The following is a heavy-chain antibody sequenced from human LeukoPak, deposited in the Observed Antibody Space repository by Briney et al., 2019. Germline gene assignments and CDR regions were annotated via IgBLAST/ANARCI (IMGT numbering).Heavy chain of an antibody. D-gene: IGHD3-22*01. CDR3: ASLYYYDSSGYYFDY. J-gene: IGHJ4*02. Sequence: SETLSLTCTVSGGSISSYYWSWIRQPPGKGLEWIGYIYYSGSTNYNPSLKSRVTISVDTSKNQFSLKLSSVTAADTAVYYCASLYYYDSSGYYFDYWGQGTLVTVSS. CDR2: IYYSGST. V-gene: IGHV4-59*01. CDR1: GGSISSYY.